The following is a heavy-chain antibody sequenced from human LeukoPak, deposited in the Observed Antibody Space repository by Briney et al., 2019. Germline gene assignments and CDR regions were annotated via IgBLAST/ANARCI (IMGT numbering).Heavy chain of an antibody. Sequence: ASVKVSCKASGYTFTSYGISWVRQAPGQGLEWMGWISAYNGNTNYAQKLKGRVTMTTDTSTSTAYMELRSLRSEDTAVYYCAREDSGSYPKYYYYMDVWGKGTTVTVSS. V-gene: IGHV1-18*01. J-gene: IGHJ6*03. CDR3: AREDSGSYPKYYYYMDV. CDR1: GYTFTSYG. CDR2: ISAYNGNT. D-gene: IGHD1-26*01.